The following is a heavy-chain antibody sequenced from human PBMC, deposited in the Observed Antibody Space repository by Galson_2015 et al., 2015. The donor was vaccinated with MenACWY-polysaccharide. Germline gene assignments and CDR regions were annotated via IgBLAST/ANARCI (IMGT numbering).Heavy chain of an antibody. J-gene: IGHJ6*02. V-gene: IGHV4-4*02. CDR2: IYHDGRT. CDR3: AKRPIRASGGGLDV. Sequence: ETLSLTCAVSGGSISSSYWWTWVRQPPGKGLEWIGEIYHDGRTTYIPPLKSRITVSLDKAKNQVSLRLISVTAADTAVYYCAKRPIRASGGGLDVWGQGTTVTVS. CDR1: GGSISSSYW. D-gene: IGHD3-10*01.